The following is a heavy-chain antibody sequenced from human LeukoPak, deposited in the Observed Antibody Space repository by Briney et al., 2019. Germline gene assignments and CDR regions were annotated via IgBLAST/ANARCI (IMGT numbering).Heavy chain of an antibody. Sequence: SVKVSCKASGFTFTSSAMQWVRQARGQRLEWIGWIVVGSGNTNYAQKFQERVTITRDMSTSTAYMELSSLRSEDTAVYYCAAGQQQLVQPYYYYGMDVWSQGTTVTVSS. D-gene: IGHD6-13*01. CDR3: AAGQQQLVQPYYYYGMDV. J-gene: IGHJ6*02. CDR2: IVVGSGNT. V-gene: IGHV1-58*02. CDR1: GFTFTSSA.